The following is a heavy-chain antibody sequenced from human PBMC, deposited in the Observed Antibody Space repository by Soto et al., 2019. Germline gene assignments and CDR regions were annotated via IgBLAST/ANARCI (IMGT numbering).Heavy chain of an antibody. Sequence: LRLSCAASGFTFSSYGMYWVRQAPGKGLEWVAVIWYDGSNKYYADSVKGRFTISRDNSKNTLYLQMNSLRADDTAVYYCARDPGSSWYYFDYWGQGTLVTVSS. J-gene: IGHJ4*02. D-gene: IGHD6-13*01. CDR3: ARDPGSSWYYFDY. CDR2: IWYDGSNK. CDR1: GFTFSSYG. V-gene: IGHV3-33*01.